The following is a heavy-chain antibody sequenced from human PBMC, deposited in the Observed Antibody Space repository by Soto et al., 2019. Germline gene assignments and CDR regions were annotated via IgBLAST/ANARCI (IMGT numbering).Heavy chain of an antibody. CDR1: GYSFSDYG. D-gene: IGHD6-19*01. Sequence: QVQLVQSGAEVKKPGASLKVSCQASGYSFSDYGIAWVRQAPGQGLAWVGWISTYNGNTNYAQKVQGRVTMTTDTSANTAYMELRILRSDDTDMYYCARYGYSSGWYLGTGMDVWGQGTPVTFSS. CDR2: ISTYNGNT. J-gene: IGHJ6*02. CDR3: ARYGYSSGWYLGTGMDV. V-gene: IGHV1-18*04.